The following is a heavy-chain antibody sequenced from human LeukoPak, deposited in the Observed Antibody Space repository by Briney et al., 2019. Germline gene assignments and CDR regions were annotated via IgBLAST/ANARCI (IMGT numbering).Heavy chain of an antibody. J-gene: IGHJ5*02. D-gene: IGHD3-16*01. V-gene: IGHV1-2*02. CDR2: INPNSGGT. CDR1: GYTFTGYY. Sequence: ASVKVSCKASGYTFTGYYMHWVPQAPGQGLEWMGWINPNSGGTNYAQKFPGRVTITRDTSISTAYMYLSRLRAVYPAVHYPAIDFGGAVQDPRFDPWGKGTLVTVSS. CDR3: AIDFGGAVQDPRFDP.